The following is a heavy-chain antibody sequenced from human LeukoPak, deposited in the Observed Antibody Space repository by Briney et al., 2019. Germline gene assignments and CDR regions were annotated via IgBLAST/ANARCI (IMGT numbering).Heavy chain of an antibody. V-gene: IGHV3-15*01. CDR2: VKSKTDGGTT. CDR1: GFTFSNVW. J-gene: IGHJ4*02. CDR3: TTYSSDSSGYYQFDY. D-gene: IGHD3-22*01. Sequence: GGSLRLSCAASGFTFSNVWMAWVHQAPGKGLEWIGRVKSKTDGGTTDYAAPVKGRFTISRDDSKNTLYLQMNSLKTEDTAVYYCTTYSSDSSGYYQFDYWGQGTLVTVSS.